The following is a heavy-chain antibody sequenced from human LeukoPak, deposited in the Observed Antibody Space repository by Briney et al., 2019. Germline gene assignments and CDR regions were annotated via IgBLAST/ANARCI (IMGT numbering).Heavy chain of an antibody. CDR3: ARHPCSTNCKGGFDP. J-gene: IGHJ5*02. CDR2: IYTSGST. CDR1: GGSINNYY. D-gene: IGHD2-2*01. Sequence: SETLSLTRIVSGGSINNYYWSWIRQPPGRGREGIGYIYTSGSTNYNPSLKSRVTISVDTSKNQVSLWLSTVTAADTAVYYCARHPCSTNCKGGFDPWGQGALVTDSS. V-gene: IGHV4-4*09.